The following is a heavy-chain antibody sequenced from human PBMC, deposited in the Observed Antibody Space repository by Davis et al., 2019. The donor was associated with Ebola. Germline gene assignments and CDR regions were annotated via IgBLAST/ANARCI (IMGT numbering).Heavy chain of an antibody. Sequence: GESLKISCAASGFTFSSYGMHWVRQAPGKGLEWVAFIRYDGRNKYYADSVKGRFTISRDNSKNTLYLQMNSLRAEDTAVYYCAKDHYSSGWYVDYWGQGTLVTVSS. CDR2: IRYDGRNK. V-gene: IGHV3-30*02. CDR3: AKDHYSSGWYVDY. CDR1: GFTFSSYG. J-gene: IGHJ4*02. D-gene: IGHD6-19*01.